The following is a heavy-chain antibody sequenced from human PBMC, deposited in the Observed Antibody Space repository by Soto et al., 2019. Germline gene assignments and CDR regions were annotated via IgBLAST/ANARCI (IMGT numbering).Heavy chain of an antibody. CDR2: ISYDGSNK. V-gene: IGHV3-30*18. CDR1: GFTFSSYG. J-gene: IGHJ6*02. CDR3: AKEGPSIFGVVTNYYYYYGMDV. Sequence: GGSLRLSCAASGFTFSSYGMHWARLAPGKGLEWVAVISYDGSNKYYADSVKGRFTISRDNSKNTLYLQMNSLRAEDTAVYYCAKEGPSIFGVVTNYYYYYGMDVWGQGTTVTVSS. D-gene: IGHD3-3*01.